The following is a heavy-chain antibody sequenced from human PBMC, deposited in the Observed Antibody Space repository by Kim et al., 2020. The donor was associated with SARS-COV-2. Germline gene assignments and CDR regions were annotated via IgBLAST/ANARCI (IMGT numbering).Heavy chain of an antibody. CDR1: GYTFTSYG. J-gene: IGHJ6*02. D-gene: IGHD6-13*01. CDR3: ARDLGDSSSWYRPAYYYYGMDV. V-gene: IGHV1-18*01. Sequence: ASVKVSCKASGYTFTSYGISWVRQAPGQGLEWMGWISAYNGNTNYAQELQGRVTMTTDTSTSTAYMELRSLRSDDTAVYYCARDLGDSSSWYRPAYYYYGMDVWGQRTTVTVSS. CDR2: ISAYNGNT.